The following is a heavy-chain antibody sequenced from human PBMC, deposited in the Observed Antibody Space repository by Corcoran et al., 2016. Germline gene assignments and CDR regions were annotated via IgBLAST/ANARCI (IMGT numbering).Heavy chain of an antibody. CDR1: GFSLSTSGMR. CDR3: GSLSSYYSGSGDYGYCDY. Sequence: QVTLKESGPALAKPTQTLTLTCTFSGFSLSTSGMRVSWIRQPPGKALEWLARLDWDDDKFYNTSLKTRLTISKYTSKNQVVLTMTNMNPVDTARYYWGSLSSYYSGSGDYGYCDYWGQGILGTVSS. V-gene: IGHV2-70*04. CDR2: LDWDDDK. D-gene: IGHD3-10*01. J-gene: IGHJ4*01.